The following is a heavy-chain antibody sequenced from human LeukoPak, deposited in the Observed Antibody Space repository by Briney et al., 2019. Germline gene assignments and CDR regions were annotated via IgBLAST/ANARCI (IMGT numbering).Heavy chain of an antibody. D-gene: IGHD5-12*01. V-gene: IGHV4-4*07. CDR1: GGSISGYF. Sequence: PSETLSLTCTVSGGSISGYFWTWIRQPAGKELEWIGRVYTSGTTYYNPSLESRVTISLDTFNNQFSLRVTSVTAADTAIYFCARGTEKTRISGYHSFDHWGRGLLVTVSS. CDR3: ARGTEKTRISGYHSFDH. J-gene: IGHJ4*02. CDR2: VYTSGTT.